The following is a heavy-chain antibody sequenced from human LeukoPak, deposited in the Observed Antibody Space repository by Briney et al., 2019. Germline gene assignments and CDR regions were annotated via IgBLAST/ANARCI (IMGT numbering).Heavy chain of an antibody. Sequence: GGSLRLSCAASGFTFSSYAMSWVRQAPGKGLEWVSAISGSGGSTYCADSVKGRLTISRDNAKNSLYLEMNSLRDEDTAVYYCARDLAWGAYWGQGTLVTVPS. V-gene: IGHV3-23*01. CDR2: ISGSGGST. CDR3: ARDLAWGAY. J-gene: IGHJ4*02. D-gene: IGHD4/OR15-4a*01. CDR1: GFTFSSYA.